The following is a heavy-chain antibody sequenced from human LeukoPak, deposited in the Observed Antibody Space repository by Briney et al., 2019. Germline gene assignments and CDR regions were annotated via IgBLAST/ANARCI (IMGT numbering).Heavy chain of an antibody. CDR2: ISPNSGEA. V-gene: IGHV1-2*02. D-gene: IGHD5-24*01. Sequence: ASVKVSCKASGYTFNVYFIHWVRQAPGQGLEWMGWISPNSGEAGYAQNFQGRVSLTNDTSGTTAYMELSRLTSDDTAVYYCARDMSYKRLDPWGQGTLVTVAS. CDR1: GYTFNVYF. CDR3: ARDMSYKRLDP. J-gene: IGHJ5*02.